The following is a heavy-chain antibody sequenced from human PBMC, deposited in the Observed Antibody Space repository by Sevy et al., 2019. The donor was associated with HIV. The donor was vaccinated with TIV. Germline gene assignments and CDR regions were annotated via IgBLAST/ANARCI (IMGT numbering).Heavy chain of an antibody. J-gene: IGHJ4*01. Sequence: GGSLRLSCAASEFTFSNYYMTWIRQAPGKGLEWISYISGRSSYTNYADSVRGRFTISRDNTKNLLYLQMNSLRVEDTDVYYCARSRSNYADYYFDYWGHGTLVTVSS. CDR2: ISGRSSYT. CDR1: EFTFSNYY. D-gene: IGHD4-17*01. V-gene: IGHV3-11*06. CDR3: ARSRSNYADYYFDY.